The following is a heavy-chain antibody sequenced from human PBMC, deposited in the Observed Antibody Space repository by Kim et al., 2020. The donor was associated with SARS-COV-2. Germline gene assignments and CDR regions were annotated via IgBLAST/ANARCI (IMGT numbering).Heavy chain of an antibody. CDR3: ARGRENYYYGMDV. J-gene: IGHJ6*02. Sequence: SETLSLTCTVSGGSISSGGYYWSWIRQHPGKGLEWIGYIYYSGSTYYNPSLKSRVTISVDTSKNQFSLKLSSVTAADTAVYYCARGRENYYYGMDVWGQGTTVTVSS. CDR1: GGSISSGGYY. CDR2: IYYSGST. V-gene: IGHV4-31*03. D-gene: IGHD1-26*01.